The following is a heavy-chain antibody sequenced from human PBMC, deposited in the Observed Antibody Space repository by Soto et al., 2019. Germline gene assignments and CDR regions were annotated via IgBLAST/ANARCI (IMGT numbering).Heavy chain of an antibody. CDR3: AKVTTTSAWSASDN. V-gene: IGHV3-23*01. J-gene: IGHJ4*02. D-gene: IGHD6-19*01. CDR1: GFTFSSYA. CDR2: ISDSDNAT. Sequence: EVQLLESGGGLVQPGGSLRLSCAASGFTFSSYAMTWVRQAPGKGLEWVSVISDSDNATYYADSMKGRFTISRDNSKNPPYPQFNSPTAEAPAVYYCAKVTTTSAWSASDNWGQGTLVTVSS.